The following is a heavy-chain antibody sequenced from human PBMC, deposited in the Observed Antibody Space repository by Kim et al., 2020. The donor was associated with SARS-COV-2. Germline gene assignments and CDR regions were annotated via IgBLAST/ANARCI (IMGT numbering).Heavy chain of an antibody. CDR2: IGTAGDT. Sequence: GGSLRLSCAASGFTFSSYDMHWVRQAPGKGLEWVSAIGTAGDTYYPGSVKGRFTISRENAKNSLYLQMNSRRAGDTAVYYCARGGGSGSYSGDAFDIWGQGTMVTVSS. V-gene: IGHV3-13*04. D-gene: IGHD3-10*01. CDR1: GFTFSSYD. CDR3: ARGGGSGSYSGDAFDI. J-gene: IGHJ3*02.